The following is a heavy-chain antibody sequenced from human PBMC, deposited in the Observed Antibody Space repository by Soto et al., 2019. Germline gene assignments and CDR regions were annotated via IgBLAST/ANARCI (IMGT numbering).Heavy chain of an antibody. Sequence: SVKVSCKASGGTFSSYTISWVRQAPGQGLEWMGRIIPILGIANYAQKFQGRVTITADKSTSTAYMELSSLRSEDTAVYYCARESIVVVVAAIAAFDIWGQGTMVTVS. CDR3: ARESIVVVVAAIAAFDI. CDR2: IIPILGIA. CDR1: GGTFSSYT. J-gene: IGHJ3*02. D-gene: IGHD2-15*01. V-gene: IGHV1-69*04.